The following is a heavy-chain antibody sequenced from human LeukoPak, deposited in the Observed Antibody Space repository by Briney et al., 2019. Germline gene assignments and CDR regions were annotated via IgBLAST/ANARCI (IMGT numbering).Heavy chain of an antibody. CDR2: ISYDGSNK. Sequence: GGSLRLSCAASGLTFSSYAMHWVRQAPGKGLEWVAVISYDGSNKYYADSVKGRFTISRDNSKNTLYLQMNSLRAEDTAVYYCAKVSLPSSSWLFDYWGQGTLVTVSS. CDR1: GLTFSSYA. CDR3: AKVSLPSSSWLFDY. D-gene: IGHD6-13*01. V-gene: IGHV3-30-3*01. J-gene: IGHJ4*02.